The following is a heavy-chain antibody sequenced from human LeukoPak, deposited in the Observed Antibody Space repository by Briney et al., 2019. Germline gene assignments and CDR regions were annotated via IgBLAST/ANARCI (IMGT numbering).Heavy chain of an antibody. CDR1: GYTFSSYW. V-gene: IGHV3-74*01. CDR2: INSDGSST. J-gene: IGHJ4*02. CDR3: ARDKGYNGYGISDY. D-gene: IGHD5-12*01. Sequence: GGSLRLSCAASGYTFSSYWMHWVRQAPGKGLVWVSCINSDGSSTSYADSAKGRFTISRDNARNTLYLQMNSLRAEDTAVYYCARDKGYNGYGISDYWGQGTLVTVSS.